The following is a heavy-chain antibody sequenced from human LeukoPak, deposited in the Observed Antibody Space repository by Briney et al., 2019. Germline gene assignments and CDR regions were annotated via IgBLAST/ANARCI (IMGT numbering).Heavy chain of an antibody. V-gene: IGHV1-46*01. CDR1: GYTFTSYY. D-gene: IGHD3-22*01. J-gene: IGHJ3*02. CDR2: INPSGGST. Sequence: ASVKVSCKASGYTFTSYYMRWVRQAPGQGLEWMGIINPSGGSTSYAQKFQGRVTMTRDTSTSTVYMELSSLRSEDTAVYYCARGYYYDSSGYYPDAFDIWGQGTMVTVSS. CDR3: ARGYYYDSSGYYPDAFDI.